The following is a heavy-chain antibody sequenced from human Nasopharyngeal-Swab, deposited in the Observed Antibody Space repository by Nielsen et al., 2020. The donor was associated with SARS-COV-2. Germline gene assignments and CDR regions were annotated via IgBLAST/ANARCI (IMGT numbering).Heavy chain of an antibody. D-gene: IGHD3-22*01. V-gene: IGHV3-7*03. CDR1: GFTFSSYW. CDR2: IKQDGSEK. CDR3: AKASPYDYYDSSGYLGDYFDY. J-gene: IGHJ4*02. Sequence: GESLKISCAASGFTFSSYWMSWVRQAPGKGLEWVANIKQDGSEKYYVDSVKGRFTISRDNAKNSLYLQMNSLRAEDTALYYCAKASPYDYYDSSGYLGDYFDYWGQGTLVTVSS.